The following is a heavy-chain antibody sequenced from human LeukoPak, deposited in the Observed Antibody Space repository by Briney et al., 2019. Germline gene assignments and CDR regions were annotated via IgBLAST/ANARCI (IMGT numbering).Heavy chain of an antibody. J-gene: IGHJ4*02. Sequence: GESLKISCKASGYKFTGYWIGWVRQMPGKGLEWMGIIYPGDSDTRYSPSFQGQVTISADKSISTAYLQWSSLKASDTAMYYCATSSSWSLYYFDYWGQGTLVTVCS. CDR1: GYKFTGYW. CDR3: ATSSSWSLYYFDY. CDR2: IYPGDSDT. V-gene: IGHV5-51*01. D-gene: IGHD6-13*01.